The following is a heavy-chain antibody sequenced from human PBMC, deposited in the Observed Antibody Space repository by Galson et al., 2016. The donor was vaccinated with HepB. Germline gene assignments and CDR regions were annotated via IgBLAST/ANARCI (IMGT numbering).Heavy chain of an antibody. V-gene: IGHV5-51*03. D-gene: IGHD3-22*01. J-gene: IGHJ3*01. CDR1: GYSFSSYW. Sequence: QSGAEVKKPGESLTISCKGSGYSFSSYWIGWVRQMPGRGLEWMAIMHPGESDTRYSPSFEGRVTISADKSVRTASLQWSSLRASDTAIYYCASAIVRPFESFEAWGQGTMVTVSS. CDR3: ASAIVRPFESFEA. CDR2: MHPGESDT.